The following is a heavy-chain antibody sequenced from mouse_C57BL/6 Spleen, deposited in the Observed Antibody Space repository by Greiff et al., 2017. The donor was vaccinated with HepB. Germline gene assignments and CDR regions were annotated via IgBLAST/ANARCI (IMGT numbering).Heavy chain of an antibody. V-gene: IGHV1-69*01. CDR1: GYTFTSYW. Sequence: QVQLQQPGAELVMPGASVKLSCKASGYTFTSYWMHWVKQRPGQGLEWIGEIDPSDSYTNYNQKFKGKSTLTVDKSSSTAYMQLSSLTSEDSAVYYCARGGDYYGSSYWGQGTTLTVSS. CDR2: IDPSDSYT. CDR3: ARGGDYYGSSY. D-gene: IGHD1-1*01. J-gene: IGHJ2*01.